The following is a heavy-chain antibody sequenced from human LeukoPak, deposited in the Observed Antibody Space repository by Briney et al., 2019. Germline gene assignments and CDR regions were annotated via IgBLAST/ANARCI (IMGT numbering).Heavy chain of an antibody. D-gene: IGHD6-13*01. V-gene: IGHV4-59*01. Sequence: PCQTLSLTCTVSGGSISSYYWSWIRQPPGKGLEWIGYIYYSGNNNYNPSLKSRVTISVDTSKNQFSLKLSSVTAADTAVYYCARGSIAAAGIDYWGQGTLDSASS. CDR1: GGSISSYY. CDR2: IYYSGNN. J-gene: IGHJ4*02. CDR3: ARGSIAAAGIDY.